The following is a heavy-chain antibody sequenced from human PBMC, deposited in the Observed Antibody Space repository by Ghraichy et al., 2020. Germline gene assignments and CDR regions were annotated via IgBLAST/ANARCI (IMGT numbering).Heavy chain of an antibody. V-gene: IGHV4-30-4*01. Sequence: SQTPSLTCTVSGGSISSGDYYWSWIRQPPGKGLEWIGYIYYSGSTYYNPSLKSRVTISVDTSKNQFSLKLSSVTAADTAVYYCARDIRLLWFGELVYWGQGTLVTVSS. D-gene: IGHD3-10*01. CDR3: ARDIRLLWFGELVY. J-gene: IGHJ4*02. CDR2: IYYSGST. CDR1: GGSISSGDYY.